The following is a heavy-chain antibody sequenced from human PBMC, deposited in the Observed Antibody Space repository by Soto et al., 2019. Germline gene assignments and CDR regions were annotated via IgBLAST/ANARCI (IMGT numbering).Heavy chain of an antibody. Sequence: GGSLRLSCAASGFTFSSYGMHWVRQAPGKGLEWVAVISYDGNNKYYADSVKGRFTISRDNSKNTLYLQMNSLRAEDTAVYYCVKLGYYDFWSGYPGSPPYSFFRDYYYGMDVWGQGTTVTVSS. CDR3: VKLGYYDFWSGYPGSPPYSFFRDYYYGMDV. CDR2: ISYDGNNK. J-gene: IGHJ6*02. V-gene: IGHV3-30*18. D-gene: IGHD3-3*01. CDR1: GFTFSSYG.